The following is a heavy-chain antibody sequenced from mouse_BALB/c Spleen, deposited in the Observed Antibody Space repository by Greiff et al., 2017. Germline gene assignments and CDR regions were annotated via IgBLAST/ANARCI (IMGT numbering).Heavy chain of an antibody. CDR2: ISYSGST. CDR1: GYSITSDYA. V-gene: IGHV3-2*02. Sequence: EVQLQESGPGLVKPSQSLSLTCTVTGYSITSDYAWNWIRQFPGNTLEWMVYISYSGSTSYNPSLKSRISITRDTSKNQFFLQLNSVTTEDTATYYCARYYSYRVAWFAYWGQGTLVTVSA. D-gene: IGHD1-2*01. J-gene: IGHJ3*01. CDR3: ARYYSYRVAWFAY.